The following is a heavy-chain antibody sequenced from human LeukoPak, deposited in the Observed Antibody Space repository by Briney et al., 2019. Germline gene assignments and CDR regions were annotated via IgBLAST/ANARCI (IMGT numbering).Heavy chain of an antibody. J-gene: IGHJ4*02. CDR1: GFTFSTYA. V-gene: IGHV3-30-3*01. CDR3: ARALDEGARFDY. CDR2: ISYDGTNK. Sequence: SGGSLRLSCTASGFTFSTYAMHWVRQAPGKGLEWVAVISYDGTNKYYADSMKGRFTISRDNSKDTLYLQMNSLRGEDTAVYYCARALDEGARFDYWGQGTLVTVSS.